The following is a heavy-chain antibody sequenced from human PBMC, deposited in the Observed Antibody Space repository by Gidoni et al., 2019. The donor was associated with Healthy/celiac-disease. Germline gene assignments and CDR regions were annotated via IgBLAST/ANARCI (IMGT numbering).Heavy chain of an antibody. D-gene: IGHD5-12*01. Sequence: EVQLGESGGGLVKPGGSLRLSWAASGFSFSSYSMHWVRQAPGKGLEWVSPISSSSSYIHYADSVKGRFTISRDNAKHALYLQMNSLRAEDTAVYYCARVRGYGLDYWGQGTLVTVSS. J-gene: IGHJ4*02. CDR2: ISSSSSYI. CDR1: GFSFSSYS. CDR3: ARVRGYGLDY. V-gene: IGHV3-21*01.